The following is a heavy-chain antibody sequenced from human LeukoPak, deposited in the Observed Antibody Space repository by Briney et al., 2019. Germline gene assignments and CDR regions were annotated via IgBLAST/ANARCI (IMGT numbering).Heavy chain of an antibody. V-gene: IGHV3-11*01. J-gene: IGHJ3*02. CDR2: ISSSGSTI. D-gene: IGHD2-21*01. CDR1: GFTFSDYY. Sequence: GGSLRLSCAASGFTFSDYYMSWIRQAPGKGLEWVSYISSSGSTIYYADSVKGRFTISRDNAKNSLYLRMNSLRAEDTAVYYCARSYSEDAFDIWGQGTMVTVSS. CDR3: ARSYSEDAFDI.